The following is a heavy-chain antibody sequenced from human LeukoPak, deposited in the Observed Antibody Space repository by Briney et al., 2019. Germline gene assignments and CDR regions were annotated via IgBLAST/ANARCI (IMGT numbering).Heavy chain of an antibody. CDR2: ISSSSSYI. D-gene: IGHD2-21*02. CDR1: GFTFSSYS. V-gene: IGHV3-21*01. J-gene: IGHJ4*02. Sequence: GGSLRLSCAASGFTFSSYSMNWVRQAPGKGLEWVSSISSSSSYIYYADSVKGRFTISRDNAKNSLYLQMNSLRAEDTAVYYCARGGHDVVVTAMGPYYFDYWGQGTLVTVSS. CDR3: ARGGHDVVVTAMGPYYFDY.